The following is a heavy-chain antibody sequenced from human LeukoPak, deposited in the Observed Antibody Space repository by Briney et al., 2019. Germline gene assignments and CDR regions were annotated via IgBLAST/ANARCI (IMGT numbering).Heavy chain of an antibody. J-gene: IGHJ3*02. CDR3: AREATGAFDI. CDR1: GGTFSSYA. V-gene: IGHV1-69*13. CDR2: IIPIFGTA. Sequence: SVKVSCKASGGTFSSYAISWVRQAPGQGLEWMGGIIPIFGTANYAQKFQGRVTITADESTSTAYMGLSSLRSEDTAVYYCAREATGAFDIWGQGTMVTVSS.